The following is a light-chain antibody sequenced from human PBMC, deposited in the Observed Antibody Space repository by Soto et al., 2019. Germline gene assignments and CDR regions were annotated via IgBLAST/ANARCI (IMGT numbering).Light chain of an antibody. CDR1: QSVSSN. V-gene: IGKV3-15*01. J-gene: IGKJ1*01. Sequence: EIVMTQSPATLSVSPGERATLSCRASQSVSSNLAWYQQKPGQAPRLLIYGASTRATGIPARFSGSGAGTEFTPTISSLQSEDSAAYYCQQYNSWPPGTCGQGTKVEIK. CDR3: QQYNSWPPGT. CDR2: GAS.